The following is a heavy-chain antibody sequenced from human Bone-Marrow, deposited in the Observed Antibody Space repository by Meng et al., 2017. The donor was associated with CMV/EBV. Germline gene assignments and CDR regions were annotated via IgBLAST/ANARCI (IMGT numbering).Heavy chain of an antibody. J-gene: IGHJ4*02. CDR1: GGSFSGYY. V-gene: IGHV4-34*01. CDR3: ARRTYYAFWCGYPFDY. Sequence: SETLSLTCAVYGGSFSGYYWSWIRQPPGKGLEWIGEINHSGSTNYNPSLKSRVTISADTSKNQFSLKLSSVTSADTAVYYCARRTYYAFWCGYPFDYWGQGTLVTVSS. D-gene: IGHD3-3*01. CDR2: INHSGST.